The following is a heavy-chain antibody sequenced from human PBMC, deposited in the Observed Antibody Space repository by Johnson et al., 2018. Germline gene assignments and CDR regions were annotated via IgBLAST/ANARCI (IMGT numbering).Heavy chain of an antibody. Sequence: EVQLVETGGGLVKPGGSLRLSCAASGFTFSSYSMNWVRQAPGKGLEWGSSISSSSSYIYYADSVKGRFTISRDNAKNSLYLQMGRLRAEDIAVYYCARSLMTTVVNDAFDIWGQGTMVTVSS. J-gene: IGHJ3*02. D-gene: IGHD4-23*01. CDR1: GFTFSSYS. CDR3: ARSLMTTVVNDAFDI. V-gene: IGHV3-21*03. CDR2: ISSSSSYI.